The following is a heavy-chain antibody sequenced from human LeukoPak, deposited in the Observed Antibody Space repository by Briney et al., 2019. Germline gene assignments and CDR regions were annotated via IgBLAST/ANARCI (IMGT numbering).Heavy chain of an antibody. CDR3: ARGYCGGDCYGD. Sequence: PGGSLRLSCAASGFTFSDYFMNRVRQAPGKGLEYVSSISGSSRHIYYADSVKGRFTISRDNTKSSLYLQMNSLRVEDMAVYYCARGYCGGDCYGDWGQGTLVTVSS. D-gene: IGHD2-21*02. CDR1: GFTFSDYF. J-gene: IGHJ1*01. V-gene: IGHV3-21*01. CDR2: ISGSSRHI.